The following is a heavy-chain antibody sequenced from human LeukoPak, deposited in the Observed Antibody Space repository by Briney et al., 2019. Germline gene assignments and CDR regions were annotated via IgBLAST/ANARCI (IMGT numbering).Heavy chain of an antibody. Sequence: GGSLRLSCAASGFTFSSYWMHWVCQAPGKGLVWVSRIKGDGNTNYADSVKGRFTISRDNAKNTVSLQMNSLRAEDTRVYYCARAPSEIGGYYPEYFRHWGQGTLVTVSS. CDR1: GFTFSSYW. CDR3: ARAPSEIGGYYPEYFRH. V-gene: IGHV3-74*01. CDR2: IKGDGNT. J-gene: IGHJ1*01. D-gene: IGHD3-22*01.